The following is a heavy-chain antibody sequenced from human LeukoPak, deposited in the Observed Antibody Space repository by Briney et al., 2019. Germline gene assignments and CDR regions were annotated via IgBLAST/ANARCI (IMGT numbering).Heavy chain of an antibody. Sequence: GGSLRLSCAASGFTFSSYAMGWVSQAPGKGLEWVSAISGSGGSTYYVGSMKGRSTISRDNSKNTLYLQMNSLRAEDTAVYYCAKEGPGWFGSWGQGTLVTVSS. CDR2: ISGSGGST. CDR1: GFTFSSYA. V-gene: IGHV3-23*01. J-gene: IGHJ5*01. CDR3: AKEGPGWFGS.